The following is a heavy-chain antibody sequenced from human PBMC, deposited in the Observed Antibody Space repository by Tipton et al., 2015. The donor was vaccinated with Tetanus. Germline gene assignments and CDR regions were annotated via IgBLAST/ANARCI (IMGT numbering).Heavy chain of an antibody. CDR1: GFNVRANY. J-gene: IGHJ4*02. CDR2: TYTGGST. Sequence: SLRLSCAASGFNVRANYLTWVRQAPGKGLEWVSVTYTGGSTDFADSVKGRFSISRDNSKNTLYLQMNSLRAEDTAVYFCAREETRHGYNTFDSWGQGTPVTVSS. CDR3: AREETRHGYNTFDS. D-gene: IGHD5-24*01. V-gene: IGHV3-53*01.